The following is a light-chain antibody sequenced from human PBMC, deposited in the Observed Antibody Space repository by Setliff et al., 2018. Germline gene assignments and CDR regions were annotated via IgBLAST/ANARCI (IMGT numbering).Light chain of an antibody. V-gene: IGLV2-14*03. J-gene: IGLJ1*01. CDR3: SSYTSNSTYV. CDR1: GTYNY. CDR2: DVT. Sequence: QSALTQPASASGSPGQSITISCTGTGTYNYVSWYQQHPGKAPQLIIYDVTNRPSGVSNRFSASKSGNTASLTISGLQPEDDADYYCSSYTSNSTYVFGTGTKVTVL.